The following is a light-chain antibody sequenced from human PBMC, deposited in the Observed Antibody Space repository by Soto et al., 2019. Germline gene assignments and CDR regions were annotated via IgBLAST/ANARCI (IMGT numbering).Light chain of an antibody. J-gene: IGKJ1*01. CDR2: AAS. CDR1: QSTSTY. CDR3: QQSYRIPWT. V-gene: IGKV1-39*01. Sequence: DIQMTQSPSSLSASVGDRVTITCRASQSTSTYVNWYQQKPGKAPKLLIYAASNLQRGVPRRFSGSGSGTDFALTISSLQPEDFATFYCQQSYRIPWTFGQGTKVEI.